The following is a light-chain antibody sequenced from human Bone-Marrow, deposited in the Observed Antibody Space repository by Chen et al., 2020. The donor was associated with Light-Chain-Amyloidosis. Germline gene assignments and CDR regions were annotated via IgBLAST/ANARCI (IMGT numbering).Light chain of an antibody. J-gene: IGLJ2*01. CDR1: DLPTKY. CDR2: RDT. Sequence: YDLTQPPSVSVSPGQTATITCSGDDLPTKYAYWYQQKPGQAPVLVIHRDTERPSGLSERFSGSSSGTTATLTISGVQAEDEADYHCQSADSSGTYEVIFGGGTKLTVL. V-gene: IGLV3-25*03. CDR3: QSADSSGTYEVI.